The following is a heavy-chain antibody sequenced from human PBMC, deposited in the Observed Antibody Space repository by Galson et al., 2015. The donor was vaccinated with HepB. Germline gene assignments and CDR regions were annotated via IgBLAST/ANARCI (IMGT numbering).Heavy chain of an antibody. CDR1: GGSIRSYS. Sequence: ETLSLTCSVSGGSIRSYSWSWIRQSPGKGLEWIGYVSYSGSTNYNPSLKSRVTISLDTSKNQFSLKLSSVTPADTAVYYCARVNLFYYDTGAIYPRYYFDYWGQGTLVTVSS. CDR2: VSYSGST. D-gene: IGHD3-22*01. V-gene: IGHV4-59*01. J-gene: IGHJ4*02. CDR3: ARVNLFYYDTGAIYPRYYFDY.